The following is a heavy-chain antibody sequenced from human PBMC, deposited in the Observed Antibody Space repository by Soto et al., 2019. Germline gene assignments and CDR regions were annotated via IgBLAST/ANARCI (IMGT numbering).Heavy chain of an antibody. CDR3: SSPYCSKSNCYSYYNYGIDV. Sequence: ASVKVSCKASGYTFTSYDINWVRQAPGQGLEWMGWMNPNSGNTGYAQKFQGRVTMTRNTSISTAYMELSSLRYEDTAVYYCSSPYCSKSNCYSYYNYGIDVWGQGTTVTVSS. V-gene: IGHV1-8*01. D-gene: IGHD2-2*01. CDR1: GYTFTSYD. CDR2: MNPNSGNT. J-gene: IGHJ6*02.